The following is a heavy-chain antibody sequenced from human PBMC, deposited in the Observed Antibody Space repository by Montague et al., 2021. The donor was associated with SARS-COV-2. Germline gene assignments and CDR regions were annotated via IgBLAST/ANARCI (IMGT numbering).Heavy chain of an antibody. V-gene: IGHV4-34*01. J-gene: IGHJ5*02. CDR3: ARGADYDFWSGWLRYKWFGH. CDR2: ITHSGST. CDR1: TDSFSGYY. Sequence: SETLSLTCAVYTDSFSGYYWSWIRQSPGKGLEWIGEITHSGSTNHNPSLQSRVTISVDKSKKQVSLKLRSLTAADTAVYYCARGADYDFWSGWLRYKWFGHWGQGTLVIVSS. D-gene: IGHD3-3*01.